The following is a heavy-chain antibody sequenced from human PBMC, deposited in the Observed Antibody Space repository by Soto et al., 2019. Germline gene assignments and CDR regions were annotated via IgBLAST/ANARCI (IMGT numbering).Heavy chain of an antibody. CDR1: GFTFSTYA. CDR3: AKEKGTYYDFCWFDP. V-gene: IGHV3-23*01. J-gene: IGHJ5*02. Sequence: GGSLRLSCAASGFTFSTYAMSWVRQAPGEGLEWVSAISGSGLNTYYADSVKGRFTISRDNSKNTLYLQMNSLRAEDTAIYYCAKEKGTYYDFCWFDPWGQGTLVTVSS. D-gene: IGHD3-3*01. CDR2: ISGSGLNT.